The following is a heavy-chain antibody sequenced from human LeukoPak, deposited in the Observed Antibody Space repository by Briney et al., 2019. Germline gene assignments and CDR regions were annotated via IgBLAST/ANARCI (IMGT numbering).Heavy chain of an antibody. CDR3: VKDCCGDWDWRDYALDI. V-gene: IGHV3-23*01. CDR2: IRCSGGST. D-gene: IGHD2-21*02. J-gene: IGHJ3*02. CDR1: GFTFRSYA. Sequence: GGSLRLSCAVSGFTFRSYAMSWVRQATGKGVEWVSAIRCSGGSTYYAHSVRGRFTIARDNSKNSLYLQMNSLRAEDTDVYDCVKDCCGDWDWRDYALDIWGQGTMVTVSS.